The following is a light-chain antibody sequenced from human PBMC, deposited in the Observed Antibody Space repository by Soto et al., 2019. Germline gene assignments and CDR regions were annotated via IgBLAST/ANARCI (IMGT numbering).Light chain of an antibody. Sequence: EIVLTQSPGTLSLSPGERSTLSCMASQSVSNNYLAWYQQKPGQAPRLLIYGPSTRATGIPASFSGSGSGTEFILTISSLQYEDFAVYYCQQYNNWPPITFGQGTRLEIK. V-gene: IGKV3-15*01. J-gene: IGKJ5*01. CDR3: QQYNNWPPIT. CDR1: QSVSNN. CDR2: GPS.